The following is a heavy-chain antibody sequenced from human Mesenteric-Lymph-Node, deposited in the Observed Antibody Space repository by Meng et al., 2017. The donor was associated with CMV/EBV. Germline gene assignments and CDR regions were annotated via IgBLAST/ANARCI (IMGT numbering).Heavy chain of an antibody. CDR2: IGTAGDT. J-gene: IGHJ3*02. CDR3: ARVSDCSSTSCYHEDAFDI. Sequence: GESLKISCAASGFTFSSYDMHWVRQATGKGLEWVSAIGTAGDTYYPGSVKGRFTISRENAKNSLYLQMNSLRAGDTAVYYCARVSDCSSTSCYHEDAFDIWGQGTMVTVS. CDR1: GFTFSSYD. D-gene: IGHD2-2*01. V-gene: IGHV3-13*01.